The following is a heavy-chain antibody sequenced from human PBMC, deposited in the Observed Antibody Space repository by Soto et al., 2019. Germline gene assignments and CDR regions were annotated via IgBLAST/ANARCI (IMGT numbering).Heavy chain of an antibody. CDR1: GGSISSYY. CDR3: ANFNWDFDL. Sequence: QVQLQESGPGLVKPSETLSLTCTVSGGSISSYYWSWIRQPPGKGLEWIGYIYYTGSTNYNPSLMSRVTISVDTSKNQFSLQLGSVTAADTAVYYCANFNWDFDLWARGTLVTVSS. CDR2: IYYTGST. V-gene: IGHV4-59*01. J-gene: IGHJ2*01.